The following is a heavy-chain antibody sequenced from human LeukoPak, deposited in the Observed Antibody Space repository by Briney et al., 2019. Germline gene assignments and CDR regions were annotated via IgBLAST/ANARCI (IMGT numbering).Heavy chain of an antibody. J-gene: IGHJ3*02. Sequence: SETLSLTCAVYGGSFSGYYWSWIRQPPGKGLEWIGEINHSGSTNYNPSLKSRVTISVDTSKNQFSLKLSSVTAADPAVYYCARDEKRIAARPIAFDIWGQGTMVTVSS. CDR2: INHSGST. CDR3: ARDEKRIAARPIAFDI. V-gene: IGHV4-34*01. CDR1: GGSFSGYY. D-gene: IGHD6-6*01.